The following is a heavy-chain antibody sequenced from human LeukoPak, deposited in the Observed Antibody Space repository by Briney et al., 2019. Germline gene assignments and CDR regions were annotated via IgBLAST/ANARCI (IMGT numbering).Heavy chain of an antibody. J-gene: IGHJ6*02. CDR2: ISYDGSNK. D-gene: IGHD6-13*01. V-gene: IGHV3-30*18. CDR1: GFTFSSYG. Sequence: QTGGSPRLSCAASGFTFSSYGMHWVRQAPGKGLEWVAVISYDGSNKYYADSVKGRFTISRDNSKNTLYLQMNSLRAEDTAVYYCAKGDGSSWYFYYYYGMDVWGQGTTVTVSS. CDR3: AKGDGSSWYFYYYYGMDV.